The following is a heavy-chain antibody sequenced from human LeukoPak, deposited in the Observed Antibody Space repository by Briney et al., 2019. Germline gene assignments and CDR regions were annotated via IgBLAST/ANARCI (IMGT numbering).Heavy chain of an antibody. D-gene: IGHD6-19*01. Sequence: VASVKVSCKTSGYTFTGYFIHWVRQAPGQGPEWIGWINPNSGAATYAQKFLGRVTMTRDTSISTAYMELSRLRSDDTAVYYCARDLIAVAGIASYYFDYWGQGTLVTVSS. CDR1: GYTFTGYF. J-gene: IGHJ4*02. V-gene: IGHV1-2*02. CDR3: ARDLIAVAGIASYYFDY. CDR2: INPNSGAA.